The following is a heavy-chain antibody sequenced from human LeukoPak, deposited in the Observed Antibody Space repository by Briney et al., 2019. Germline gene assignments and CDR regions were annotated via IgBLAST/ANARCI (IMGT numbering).Heavy chain of an antibody. D-gene: IGHD5-12*01. V-gene: IGHV3-74*01. CDR2: INSDGSST. CDR3: ARGGYSGYDYDYYYMDV. J-gene: IGHJ6*03. CDR1: GFTFSSYW. Sequence: GGSLGLSCAASGFTFSSYWMRWVRQAPGKGLVWVSRINSDGSSTSYADSVKGRFTISRDNAKNSLYLQMNSLRAEDTAVYYCARGGYSGYDYDYYYMDVWGKGTTVTISS.